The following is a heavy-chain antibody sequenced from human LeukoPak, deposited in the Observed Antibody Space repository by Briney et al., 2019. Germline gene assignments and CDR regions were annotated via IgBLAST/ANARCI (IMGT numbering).Heavy chain of an antibody. CDR2: ISYDGSNK. V-gene: IGHV3-30-3*01. CDR1: GFTFSSYA. J-gene: IGHJ4*02. Sequence: GGSLRLSCAASGFTFSSYAMHWVRQAPGKGLEWVAVISYDGSNKYYADSVKARFTISRDNSKNTLYLQMNSLRAEDTAVYYCARDRRIAAAGTALDYWGQGTLVTVSS. CDR3: ARDRRIAAAGTALDY. D-gene: IGHD6-13*01.